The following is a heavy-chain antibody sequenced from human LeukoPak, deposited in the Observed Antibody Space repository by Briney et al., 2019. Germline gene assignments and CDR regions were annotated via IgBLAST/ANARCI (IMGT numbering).Heavy chain of an antibody. CDR1: GGSFSGYY. CDR3: ARKTPGTSVDV. CDR2: ITNTGNT. J-gene: IGHJ6*02. Sequence: PSETLSLTCAVYGGSFSGYYWSWIRQPPGKGLEWIGTITNTGNTYSNPSLKSRVTISIDTSKTQISLKLTSVTAADTAVFYCARKTPGTSVDVWGQGTPVTVSS. D-gene: IGHD3-10*01. V-gene: IGHV4-34*01.